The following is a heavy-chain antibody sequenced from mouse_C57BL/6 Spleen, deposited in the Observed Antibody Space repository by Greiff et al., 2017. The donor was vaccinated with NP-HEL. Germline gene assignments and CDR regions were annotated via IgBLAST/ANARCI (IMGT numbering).Heavy chain of an antibody. J-gene: IGHJ3*01. Sequence: EVQLQQSGPELVKPGASVKISCKASGYTFTDYYMNWVKQSHGKSLEWIGDINPNTGGTSYNQKFKGKATLTVDKSSSTAYMELRSLTSEDSAVYYCARGAYDGYPYWGQGTLVTVSA. CDR1: GYTFTDYY. CDR3: ARGAYDGYPY. D-gene: IGHD2-3*01. CDR2: INPNTGGT. V-gene: IGHV1-26*01.